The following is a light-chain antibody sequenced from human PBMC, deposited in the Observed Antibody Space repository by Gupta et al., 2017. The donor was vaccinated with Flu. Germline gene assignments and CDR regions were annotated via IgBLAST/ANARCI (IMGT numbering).Light chain of an antibody. CDR3: QTWGTGIGV. J-gene: IGLJ2*01. Sequence: QLVLTQSPSASASLGAPVKLTCTLSSGHSSYAIAWHQQQPEKGPRYLMKLNSDGSHTKGDGIPDRFSGSSSGAERYLTISSLQSEDEADYYCQTWGTGIGVFGGGTKLTV. CDR2: LNSDGSH. CDR1: SGHSSYA. V-gene: IGLV4-69*01.